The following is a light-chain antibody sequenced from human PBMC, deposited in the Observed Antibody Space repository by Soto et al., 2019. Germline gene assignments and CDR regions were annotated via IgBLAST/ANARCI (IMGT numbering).Light chain of an antibody. Sequence: QSALTQPASVSGSPGQSITISCTGTSSDVGSYYLVSWYQHHPGTAPKLILYEVTKRPAGVSNRFSGSNSGNTASLTISGLQTEDYAHYYCCSYANGNTLVFGGGTKLTVL. CDR3: CSYANGNTLV. CDR1: SSDVGSYYL. J-gene: IGLJ2*01. CDR2: EVT. V-gene: IGLV2-23*02.